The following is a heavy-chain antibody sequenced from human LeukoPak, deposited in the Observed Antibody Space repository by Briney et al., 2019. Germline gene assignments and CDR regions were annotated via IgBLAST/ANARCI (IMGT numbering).Heavy chain of an antibody. V-gene: IGHV5-51*01. D-gene: IGHD3-16*01. CDR1: GYIFTNYW. CDR2: IYAGDSDT. J-gene: IGHJ6*03. Sequence: GESLKISCKGSGYIFTNYWIGWVRQMPGKGLEWMGFIYAGDSDTTYSPSFQGQVTISADKFINTVYLQWSNLKASDTATYYCARRGGGRDYYYMDVWGKGTTVTVSS. CDR3: ARRGGGRDYYYMDV.